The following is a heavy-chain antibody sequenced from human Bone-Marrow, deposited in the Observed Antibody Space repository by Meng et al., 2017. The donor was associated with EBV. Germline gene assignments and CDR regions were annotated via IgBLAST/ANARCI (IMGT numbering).Heavy chain of an antibody. CDR1: GFTFSDYY. D-gene: IGHD3-3*01. CDR2: ISSSGSTI. J-gene: IGHJ5*02. V-gene: IGHV3-11*01. Sequence: QVQLVESGGGLVKPGGAXXXFCAASGFTFSDYYMSWIRQAPGKGLEWVSYISSSGSTIYYADSVKGRFTISRDNAKNSLYLQMNSLRAEDTAVYYCARWRFLEWLFDPWGQGILVTVSS. CDR3: ARWRFLEWLFDP.